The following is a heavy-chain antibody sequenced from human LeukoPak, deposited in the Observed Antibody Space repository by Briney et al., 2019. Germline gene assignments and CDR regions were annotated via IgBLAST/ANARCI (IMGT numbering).Heavy chain of an antibody. Sequence: AGGSLRLSCAASGFTFSSYAMHWVRQAPGKGLEWVAVISYDGSNKYHADSVKGRFTISRDNSKNTLYLQMNSLRAEDTAVYYCARGYYYDSGTAFSTGYWGQGTLVTVSS. V-gene: IGHV3-30-3*01. CDR2: ISYDGSNK. CDR3: ARGYYYDSGTAFSTGY. J-gene: IGHJ4*02. D-gene: IGHD3-22*01. CDR1: GFTFSSYA.